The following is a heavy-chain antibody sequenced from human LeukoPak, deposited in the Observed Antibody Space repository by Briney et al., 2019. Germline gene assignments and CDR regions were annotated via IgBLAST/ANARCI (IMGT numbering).Heavy chain of an antibody. CDR2: ISGSGGST. D-gene: IGHD3-22*01. CDR1: GFTFSSYA. J-gene: IGHJ5*01. CDR3: AKDKIRPRLSRGYTPTGPPPDS. Sequence: GGSLRLSCAASGFTFSSYAMSWVRQAPGKGLEWVSAISGSGGSTYYADSVKGRFTISRDNSKNTPYPQMNSLRADDPPVYYWAKDKIRPRLSRGYTPTGPPPDSWARETRVT. V-gene: IGHV3-23*01.